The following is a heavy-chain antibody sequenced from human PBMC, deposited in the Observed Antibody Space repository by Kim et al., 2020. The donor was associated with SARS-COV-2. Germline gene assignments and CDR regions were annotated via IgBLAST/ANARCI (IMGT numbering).Heavy chain of an antibody. Sequence: ASVKVSCKASGYTFTSYGISWVRQAPGQGLEWMGWISAYNGNTNYAQKLQGRVTMTTDTSTSTAYMELRSLRSDDTAVYYCARDSSGESSGYYYVVPNAFDIWGQGTMVTVSS. CDR3: ARDSSGESSGYYYVVPNAFDI. CDR1: GYTFTSYG. CDR2: ISAYNGNT. J-gene: IGHJ3*02. D-gene: IGHD3-22*01. V-gene: IGHV1-18*01.